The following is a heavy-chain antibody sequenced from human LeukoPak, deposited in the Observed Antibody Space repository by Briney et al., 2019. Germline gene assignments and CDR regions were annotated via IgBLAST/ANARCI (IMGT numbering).Heavy chain of an antibody. V-gene: IGHV4-39*01. CDR1: GGSISSSSYY. CDR3: ARGRTKSGAFDI. CDR2: IYYSGST. Sequence: PSETLSLTCTVSGGSISSSSYYWGWIRQPPGKGLEWIGSIYYSGSTYYNPSLKSRVTISVDTSKNQFSLKLSPVTAADTAVYYCARGRTKSGAFDIWGQGTMVTVSS. D-gene: IGHD6-25*01. J-gene: IGHJ3*02.